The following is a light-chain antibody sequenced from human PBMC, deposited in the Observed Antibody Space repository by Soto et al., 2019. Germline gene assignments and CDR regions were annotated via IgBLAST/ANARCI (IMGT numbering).Light chain of an antibody. CDR2: GAS. Sequence: EIVMTQSPATLSVSPGERATLSCRASQSVGNNLAWYQQKPGQAPRLLIYGASTRATGIPARFSGSGSGTECTLTISSLQSEDFAVYYCQQYNNWHFTFGPGTKVDIK. CDR3: QQYNNWHFT. CDR1: QSVGNN. J-gene: IGKJ3*01. V-gene: IGKV3-15*01.